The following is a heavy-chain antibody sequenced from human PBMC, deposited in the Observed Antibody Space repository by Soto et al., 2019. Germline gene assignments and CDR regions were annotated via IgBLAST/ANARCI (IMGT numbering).Heavy chain of an antibody. D-gene: IGHD2-2*01. CDR3: VRAPQRNDY. Sequence: QVQLVQSGAEVKKPGASVKVSCKASGYDCSSYGISWVRQAPGQGLEWMGWISASNGNRDYAQQFQGRVTMTSDTSRTTAYMELRSLRSDDTAVYYCVRAPQRNDYWGQGTLVNVSS. CDR1: GYDCSSYG. J-gene: IGHJ4*02. V-gene: IGHV1-18*04. CDR2: ISASNGNR.